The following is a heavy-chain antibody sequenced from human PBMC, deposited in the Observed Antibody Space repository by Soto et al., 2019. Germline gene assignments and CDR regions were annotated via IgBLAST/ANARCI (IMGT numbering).Heavy chain of an antibody. CDR3: GRRIIMIRGVGMEV. V-gene: IGHV1-2*02. CDR1: GYIFTGYY. CDR2: IHPDSGVT. J-gene: IGHJ6*02. Sequence: ASVKVSCKASGYIFTGYYLHWVRQAPGQGLEWMGWIHPDSGVTYYAQKFQGRVTITRDTYISTAYMQQSRLRSDETAIYYCGRRIIMIRGVGMEVWGQGTTVTVSS. D-gene: IGHD3-10*01.